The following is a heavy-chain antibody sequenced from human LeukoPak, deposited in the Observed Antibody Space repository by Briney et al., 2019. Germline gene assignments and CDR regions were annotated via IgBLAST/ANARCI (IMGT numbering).Heavy chain of an antibody. CDR1: GFTFSSYW. J-gene: IGHJ4*01. CDR2: INSDGSST. Sequence: PGGSLRLSCAASGFTFSSYWMHWVRQAPGKGLVWVSRINSDGSSTSYADSVKGRFTISRDNAENTLYLQMNSLRAEDTAVYYCARVSSPLQTYYYDSSGDYYFDYWGQGTLVTVSS. CDR3: ARVSSPLQTYYYDSSGDYYFDY. V-gene: IGHV3-74*01. D-gene: IGHD3-22*01.